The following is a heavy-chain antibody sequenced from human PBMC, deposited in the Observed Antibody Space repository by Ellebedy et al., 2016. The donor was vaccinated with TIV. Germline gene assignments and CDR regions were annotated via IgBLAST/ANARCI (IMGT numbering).Heavy chain of an antibody. CDR2: LYYTGRA. Sequence: SETLSLXXNVSGGSISRPTHYWGWIRQPPGKGLEWIVNLYYTGRAQYNPSLESRVTVSLDTSNNQFSLTLTSVTAADAVMHYCGDGGGYCSGGTCSDVFDIWGQGTKVTVSS. J-gene: IGHJ3*02. CDR1: GGSISRPTHY. V-gene: IGHV4-39*01. CDR3: GDGGGYCSGGTCSDVFDI. D-gene: IGHD2-15*01.